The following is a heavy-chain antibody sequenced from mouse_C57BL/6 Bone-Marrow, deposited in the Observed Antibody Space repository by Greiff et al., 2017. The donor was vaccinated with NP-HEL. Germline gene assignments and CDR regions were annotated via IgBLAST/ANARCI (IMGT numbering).Heavy chain of an antibody. CDR1: GYTFTSYW. V-gene: IGHV1-64*01. Sequence: QVQLQQPGAELVKPGASVKLSCKASGYTFTSYWMHWVKQRPGQGLEWIGMIHPNSGSTNYNEKFKSKATLTVDKSSRTAYMQLSSLTSEDSAVYYCARLRWLLLWYFDYWGQGTTLTVSS. J-gene: IGHJ2*01. CDR3: ARLRWLLLWYFDY. D-gene: IGHD2-3*01. CDR2: IHPNSGST.